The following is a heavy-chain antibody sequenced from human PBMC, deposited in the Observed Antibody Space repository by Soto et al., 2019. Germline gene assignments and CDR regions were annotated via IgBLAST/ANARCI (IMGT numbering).Heavy chain of an antibody. CDR2: IFYLGSS. CDR1: GDSIISSDFY. Sequence: SETLSLTCTVSGDSIISSDFYWGWVRQPPGKGLEWIGSIFYLGSSYYNPSLKSRVTMSVDTSKNQFSLKLSSVTAADTAVYHCARTGYSSGWYKAAFDIWGQGTMVTV. V-gene: IGHV4-39*01. D-gene: IGHD6-19*01. CDR3: ARTGYSSGWYKAAFDI. J-gene: IGHJ3*02.